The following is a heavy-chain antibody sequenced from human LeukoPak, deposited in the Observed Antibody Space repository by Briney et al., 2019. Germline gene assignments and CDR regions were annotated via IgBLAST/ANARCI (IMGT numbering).Heavy chain of an antibody. J-gene: IGHJ4*02. CDR3: ARAPGSLVSVAGRPYYFDF. D-gene: IGHD6-6*01. CDR1: GFSSSDNA. V-gene: IGHV3-23*01. CDR2: ISTSGSGGAT. Sequence: GGSLRLSCEAYGFSSSDNAMAWVRQAPGKGLGWVSIISTSGSGGATYYAASMKGRFTISRDSPKNTLYLQMNSLRAEDTAVYYCARAPGSLVSVAGRPYYFDFWGQGTLVTVSS.